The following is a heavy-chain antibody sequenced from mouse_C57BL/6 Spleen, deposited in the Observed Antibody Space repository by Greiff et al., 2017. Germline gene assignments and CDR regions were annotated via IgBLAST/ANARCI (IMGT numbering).Heavy chain of an antibody. CDR1: GYAFSSSW. J-gene: IGHJ4*01. Sequence: QVQLQQSGPELVKPGASVKISCKASGYAFSSSWMNWVKQRPGKGLEWIGRIYPGNGDTNYNGKFKGKATLTADKSSSTAYMQLSSLTSEDSAVYFCAPGTGYAMDYWGQGTSVTVSS. D-gene: IGHD4-1*01. V-gene: IGHV1-82*01. CDR2: IYPGNGDT. CDR3: APGTGYAMDY.